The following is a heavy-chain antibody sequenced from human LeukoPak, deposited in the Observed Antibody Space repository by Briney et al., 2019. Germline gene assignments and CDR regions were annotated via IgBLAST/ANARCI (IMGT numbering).Heavy chain of an antibody. CDR1: GYTLTELS. Sequence: GASVKVSCKVSGYTLTELSMHWVRQAPGKGLEWMGGFDPEDGETIYAQKFQGRVTMTEDTSTDTAYMELSSLRSEDTAVYYCALMEGKRGCSGGSCYGFFGYWGQGPLVTVSS. V-gene: IGHV1-24*01. J-gene: IGHJ4*02. D-gene: IGHD2-15*01. CDR3: ALMEGKRGCSGGSCYGFFGY. CDR2: FDPEDGET.